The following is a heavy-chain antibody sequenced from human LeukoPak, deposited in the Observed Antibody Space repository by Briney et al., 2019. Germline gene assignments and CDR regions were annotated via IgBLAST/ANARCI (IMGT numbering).Heavy chain of an antibody. CDR2: ISGSGGST. CDR1: GFTFSSYA. CDR3: AKVYGSSWYLFDY. J-gene: IGHJ4*02. D-gene: IGHD6-13*01. Sequence: GGSLRLSCAASGFTFSSYAMSWVRQAPGKGLEWVSAISGSGGSTYYADSVKGRFTISRDNSKNTLYLQMNSLRAEDTALYYCAKVYGSSWYLFDYWGQGTLVTVSS. V-gene: IGHV3-23*01.